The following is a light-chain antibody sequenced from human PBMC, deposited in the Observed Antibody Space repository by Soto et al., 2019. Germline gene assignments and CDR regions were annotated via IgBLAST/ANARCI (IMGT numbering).Light chain of an antibody. J-gene: IGLJ2*01. V-gene: IGLV2-8*01. CDR3: SSYGGSNNLI. Sequence: QSVLTQPVSVSGSPGQSVTISCTGTSSDVGGYNYVSWYQQHPGKAPKLMIYEVNKRPSGVPDRFSGSKSGNTASLSVSGLQADDEADYYCSSYGGSNNLIFGGGTKLTVL. CDR2: EVN. CDR1: SSDVGGYNY.